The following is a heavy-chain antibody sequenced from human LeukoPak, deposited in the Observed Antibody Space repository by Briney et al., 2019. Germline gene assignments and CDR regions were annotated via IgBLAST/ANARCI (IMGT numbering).Heavy chain of an antibody. CDR3: ARDGGGYYASGTHYYFGC. D-gene: IGHD3-10*01. Sequence: GGSLRLSCAASGFTFSSYPMHWVRQAPGKGLEWVGAISFDGSNQCYADSVKGRFPISRDTSNNTLYLQVNSLRAEDTAVYYCARDGGGYYASGTHYYFGCWGQGTLVTVSS. J-gene: IGHJ4*02. V-gene: IGHV3-30-3*01. CDR1: GFTFSSYP. CDR2: ISFDGSNQ.